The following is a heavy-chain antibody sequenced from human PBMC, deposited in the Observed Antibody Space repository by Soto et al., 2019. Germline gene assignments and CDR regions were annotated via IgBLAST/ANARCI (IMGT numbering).Heavy chain of an antibody. V-gene: IGHV4-61*01. CDR1: GGSVSSGSYY. J-gene: IGHJ6*02. Sequence: PSETLSLTCTVSGGSVSSGSYYWSWIRQPPGKGLEWIGYIYYSGSTNYNPSLKSRVTISVDTSKNQFSLKLSSVTAADTAVYYCARDRAPVGIAPVYYYYGMDVWGQGTTVTVSS. D-gene: IGHD6-13*01. CDR3: ARDRAPVGIAPVYYYYGMDV. CDR2: IYYSGST.